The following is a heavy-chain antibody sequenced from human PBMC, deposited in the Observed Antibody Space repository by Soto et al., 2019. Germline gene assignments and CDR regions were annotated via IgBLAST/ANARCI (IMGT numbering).Heavy chain of an antibody. CDR2: ISGSGGST. Sequence: EVQLLESGGGLVQPGGSLRLSCAASGFTFSSYGMSWVRQAPGKGLEWVPAISGSGGSTYYADSVKGRFTISRDNSKNTLYLQMNSLRAEDTAVYYCAKALSSSWYPTPDYWGQGTLVTVSS. D-gene: IGHD6-13*01. V-gene: IGHV3-23*01. J-gene: IGHJ4*02. CDR1: GFTFSSYG. CDR3: AKALSSSWYPTPDY.